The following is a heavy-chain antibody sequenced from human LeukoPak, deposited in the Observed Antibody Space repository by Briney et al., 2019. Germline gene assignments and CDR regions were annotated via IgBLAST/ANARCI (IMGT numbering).Heavy chain of an antibody. V-gene: IGHV3-23*01. D-gene: IGHD3-22*01. CDR2: ISGSGGST. J-gene: IGHJ3*02. CDR1: GFTFDDYG. Sequence: GGSLRLSCAASGFTFDDYGMHWVRQAPGKGLEWVSAISGSGGSTYYADSVKGRFTISRDNSKNTLYLQMNSLRAEDTAVYYCARVSRATMIVAIGDAFDIWGQGTMVTVSS. CDR3: ARVSRATMIVAIGDAFDI.